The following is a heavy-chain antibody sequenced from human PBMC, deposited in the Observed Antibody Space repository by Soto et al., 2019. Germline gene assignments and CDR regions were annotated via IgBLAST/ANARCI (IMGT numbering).Heavy chain of an antibody. CDR2: IYSGGST. D-gene: IGHD3-10*01. J-gene: IGHJ6*04. V-gene: IGHV3-66*01. Sequence: EVQLVESGGGLVQHGGSLRLSCAASGFTVSSHYMSWVRRAPGKWLEWVSVIYSGGSTYYADSVKGIFTIYRDHSNNTLYLQMNSLRAEDTAEYYCARELELLWFGEGPIPRSFWCKGTTVTVSS. CDR1: GFTVSSHY. CDR3: ARELELLWFGEGPIPRSF.